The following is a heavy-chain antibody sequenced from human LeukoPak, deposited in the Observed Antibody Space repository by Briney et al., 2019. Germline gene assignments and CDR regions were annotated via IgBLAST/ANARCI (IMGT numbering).Heavy chain of an antibody. CDR3: AREVFITMIVVVTTNWFDP. D-gene: IGHD3-22*01. CDR2: INPNRGAT. V-gene: IGHV1-2*02. CDR1: RDTFIDYY. Sequence: ASVKVSCKTARDTFIDYYIYWVRQAPGQGLELMGWINPNRGATNYAQKFQGRVTMTRDTSISTAYMELGRLRSDDTAAYYCAREVFITMIVVVTTNWFDPWGQGTLVTVSS. J-gene: IGHJ5*02.